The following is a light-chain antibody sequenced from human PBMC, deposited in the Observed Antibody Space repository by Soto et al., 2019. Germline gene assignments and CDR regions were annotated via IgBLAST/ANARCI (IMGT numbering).Light chain of an antibody. Sequence: QSALTQPPSASGSPGQSVAISCTGTSSDVGGYNYVSWYQQHPGKAPKLMIYEVNKLPSGGPDRFSGFKSGNTASLAVSGRQAADEADYYCSSYAGSSNVFGTGTKVTVL. CDR1: SSDVGGYNY. J-gene: IGLJ1*01. CDR3: SSYAGSSNV. V-gene: IGLV2-8*01. CDR2: EVN.